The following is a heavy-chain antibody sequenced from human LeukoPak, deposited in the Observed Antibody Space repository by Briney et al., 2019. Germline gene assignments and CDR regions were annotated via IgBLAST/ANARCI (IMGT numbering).Heavy chain of an antibody. J-gene: IGHJ5*02. CDR1: GGSISSGSYY. CDR3: AREDSRRIGP. Sequence: PSETLSLTCTVSGGSISSGSYYWSWIRQPAGKGLEWIGRIYTSGSTNYNPSLKSRVTMSVDTSKNQFSLKLSSVTAADTAVYYCAREDSRRIGPWGQGTLVTVSS. D-gene: IGHD1-14*01. CDR2: IYTSGST. V-gene: IGHV4-61*02.